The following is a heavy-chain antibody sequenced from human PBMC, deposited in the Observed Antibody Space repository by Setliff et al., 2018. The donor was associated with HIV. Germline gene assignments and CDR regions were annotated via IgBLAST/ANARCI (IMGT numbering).Heavy chain of an antibody. D-gene: IGHD3-10*01. CDR1: GGTFSSYV. CDR3: ARDRPHQHYFELYSFYYMEL. V-gene: IGHV1-69*13. CDR2: IIPVSDTT. J-gene: IGHJ6*03. Sequence: ASVKVSCKSSGGTFSSYVINWVRQAPGQGLEWMGGIIPVSDTTNYAQKFQGRVTITADASTRTAYMELSSLRSDDTAVYYCARDRPHQHYFELYSFYYMELWGKGTTVTVS.